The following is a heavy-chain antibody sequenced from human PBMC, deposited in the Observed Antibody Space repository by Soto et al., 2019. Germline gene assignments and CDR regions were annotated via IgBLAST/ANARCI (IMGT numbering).Heavy chain of an antibody. D-gene: IGHD6-19*01. CDR2: IKPDGGEQ. J-gene: IGHJ4*02. CDR3: ARLDAIAVTGKQQDY. CDR1: GFTFSAYL. Sequence: EVQLVESGGGLVQPGGSLSVSCAVSGFTFSAYLMNWVRQAPGKGLEWVSNIKPDGGEQYYVASVRARFTIARDNAKNSVYLRMNSLRPEDTAVYYCARLDAIAVTGKQQDYWGQGILVTV. V-gene: IGHV3-7*05.